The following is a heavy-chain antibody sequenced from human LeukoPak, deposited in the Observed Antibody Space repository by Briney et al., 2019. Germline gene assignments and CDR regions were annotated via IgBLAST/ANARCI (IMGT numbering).Heavy chain of an antibody. CDR3: AKVRIQLNLFYY. V-gene: IGHV3-23*01. CDR2: ISGSGGGT. J-gene: IGHJ4*02. Sequence: PGGSLRLSCAASGFPFSSYAMKWVRQAPGKGLEWVSGISGSGGGTYYADSAKGRFTISRDNSKNTLYLQMNSLRAEDTAVYYCAKVRIQLNLFYYWGQGTLVTVSS. D-gene: IGHD5-18*01. CDR1: GFPFSSYA.